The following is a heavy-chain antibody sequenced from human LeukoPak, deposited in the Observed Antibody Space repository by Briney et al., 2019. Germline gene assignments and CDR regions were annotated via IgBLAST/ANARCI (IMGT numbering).Heavy chain of an antibody. V-gene: IGHV3-7*04. CDR2: IKQDGSEK. D-gene: IGHD4-17*01. Sequence: GGSLRLSCAASGFTFSSYWTSWVRQAPGKGLEWVANIKQDGSEKYYVDSVKGRFTISRDNAKNSLYLQMNSLRAEDTAVYYCARVNDYGDYGTYWGQGTLVTVSS. J-gene: IGHJ4*02. CDR3: ARVNDYGDYGTY. CDR1: GFTFSSYW.